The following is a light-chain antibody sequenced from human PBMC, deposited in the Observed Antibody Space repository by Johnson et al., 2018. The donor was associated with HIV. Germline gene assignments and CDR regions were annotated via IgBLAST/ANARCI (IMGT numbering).Light chain of an antibody. Sequence: QAVLTQPPSVSAAPGQKVTISCSGSSSNIGNNFVSWYQQLPGTAPKLLLYANNKRPSEIPDRFSGSKSGTSATLGITGLKTGDEADYYCGTWDSSLSVGYVFGTGTKVTVL. CDR3: GTWDSSLSVGYV. CDR1: SSNIGNNF. V-gene: IGLV1-51*02. J-gene: IGLJ1*01. CDR2: ANN.